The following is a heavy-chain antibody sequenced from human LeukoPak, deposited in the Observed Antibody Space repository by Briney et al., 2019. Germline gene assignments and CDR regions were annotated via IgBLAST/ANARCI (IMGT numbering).Heavy chain of an antibody. J-gene: IGHJ4*02. CDR1: GFSFSNYW. Sequence: PGGSLRLSCTAPGFSFSNYWMSWVRQAPGKGLEWVASIKQDESEKYYVDSVKGRFTTSRDNAKSSLYLQMNALRGEDTAVYYCARLVGDVTTWDCWGQGTLVTVSS. D-gene: IGHD1-26*01. CDR3: ARLVGDVTTWDC. CDR2: IKQDESEK. V-gene: IGHV3-7*03.